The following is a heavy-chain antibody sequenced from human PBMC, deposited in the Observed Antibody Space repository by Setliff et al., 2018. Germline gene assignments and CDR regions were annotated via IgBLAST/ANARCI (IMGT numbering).Heavy chain of an antibody. J-gene: IGHJ2*01. V-gene: IGHV4-31*03. CDR1: GASITSDGYY. CDR2: IYYNGDT. CDR3: ARSRTIAVKGGVFAV. Sequence: LSLTCIVSGASITSDGYYWSWIRQHPVKGLEWIGYIYYNGDTYYNPYLKSRVAISLDTSKNHFSLELSSVRAADTALYYCARSRTIAVKGGVFAVWGRGTLVTVSS. D-gene: IGHD6-19*01.